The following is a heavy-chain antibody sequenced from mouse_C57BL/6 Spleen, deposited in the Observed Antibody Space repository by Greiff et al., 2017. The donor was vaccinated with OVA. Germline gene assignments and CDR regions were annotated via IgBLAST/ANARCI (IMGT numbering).Heavy chain of an antibody. J-gene: IGHJ4*01. CDR2: ISSGSSTI. Sequence: EVKLVESGGGLVKPGGSLKLSCAASGFTFSDYGMHWVRQAPEKGLEWVAYISSGSSTIYYADTVKGRFTISRDNAKNTLFLQMTSLRSEDTAMYYCANSTMVNDYAMDYWGQGTSVTVSS. CDR1: GFTFSDYG. D-gene: IGHD2-1*01. CDR3: ANSTMVNDYAMDY. V-gene: IGHV5-17*01.